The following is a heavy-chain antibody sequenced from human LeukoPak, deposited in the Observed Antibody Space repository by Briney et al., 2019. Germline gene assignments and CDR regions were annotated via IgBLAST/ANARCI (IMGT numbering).Heavy chain of an antibody. D-gene: IGHD3-9*01. CDR3: ARFARGVSTGYCLHGWMNWAGLAFDI. V-gene: IGHV1-69*06. Sequence: GSSVKVSCKVSGGTFSSYAISWVRQAPGQGLEWMGGIIPIFGTANYAQKFQGRVTITADKSTSTAYMELSSLRSDDTAVYYCARFARGVSTGYCLHGWMNWAGLAFDIWGQGTMVTVSS. CDR2: IIPIFGTA. CDR1: GGTFSSYA. J-gene: IGHJ3*02.